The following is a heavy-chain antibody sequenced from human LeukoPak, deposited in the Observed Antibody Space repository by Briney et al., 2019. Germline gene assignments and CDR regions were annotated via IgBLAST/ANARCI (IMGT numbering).Heavy chain of an antibody. V-gene: IGHV3-21*01. CDR3: ARVGVAVADNYYYYYMDV. D-gene: IGHD6-19*01. Sequence: GGSLRLSCAASGFAFSSYSMNWVRQAPGKGLEWVSSISSSSSYIYYADPVKGRFTISRDNAKNSLYLQMNSLRAEDTAVYYCARVGVAVADNYYYYYMDVWGKGTTVTVSS. J-gene: IGHJ6*03. CDR1: GFAFSSYS. CDR2: ISSSSSYI.